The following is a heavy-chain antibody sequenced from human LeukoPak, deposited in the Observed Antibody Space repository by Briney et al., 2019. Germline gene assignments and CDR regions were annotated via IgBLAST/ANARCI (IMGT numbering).Heavy chain of an antibody. V-gene: IGHV3-23*01. CDR1: RFTFSAFA. CDR2: ITDDGYNT. CDR3: AKDLSYTSGASDH. D-gene: IGHD6-19*01. Sequence: PGGSLRLSCAASRFTFSAFAMTWVRQAPGKGLEWVSTITDDGYNTYSADSVKGRITFSRDNSMNTLSLQLRSLRAEDTAVYYCAKDLSYTSGASDHWGQGTLVTVSS. J-gene: IGHJ4*02.